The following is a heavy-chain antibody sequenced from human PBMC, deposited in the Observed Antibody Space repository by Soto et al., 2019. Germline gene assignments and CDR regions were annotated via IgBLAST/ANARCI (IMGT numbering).Heavy chain of an antibody. V-gene: IGHV3-74*01. CDR2: INGDGSST. CDR3: VSLVERSDIAFDI. Sequence: EVELVESGGGLVQPGGSLRLSCAASGFTFRRYWMQWVRQASGKGLVWVSRINGDGSSTSYADSVKGRFTISRDNAKNTLYLQMNSLRAEDTAVYYCVSLVERSDIAFDIWGQGTMVTVSS. CDR1: GFTFRRYW. J-gene: IGHJ3*02. D-gene: IGHD6-6*01.